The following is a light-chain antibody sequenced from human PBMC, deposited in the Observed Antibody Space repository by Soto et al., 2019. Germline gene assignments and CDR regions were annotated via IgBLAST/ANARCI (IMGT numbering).Light chain of an antibody. V-gene: IGKV1-9*01. CDR3: QQLSGYPLT. CDR2: AAS. Sequence: IQLTQSPSSLSASVGDRVTITCRASQGISSYLAWYQQKPGKAPKLLDYAASTLQSGVPSRFSGSASGTDFTLTISSLQPEDFAIYYCQQLSGYPLTFGGGTKVEIK. CDR1: QGISSY. J-gene: IGKJ4*01.